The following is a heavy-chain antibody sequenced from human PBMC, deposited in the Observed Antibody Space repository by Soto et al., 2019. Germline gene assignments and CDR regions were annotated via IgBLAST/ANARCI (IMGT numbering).Heavy chain of an antibody. J-gene: IGHJ6*02. CDR1: GGSISSGTW. CDR2: IYHSGSP. Sequence: SETLSLTCAVSGGSISSGTWWSWVRQPPGRGLEWIGEIYHSGSPNYNPSLKSRVTMSVDKSKNLFSLRLSSVTAADSALSYCARVDLLTVYVCMDVWGQGTTVTVSS. CDR3: ARVDLLTVYVCMDV. D-gene: IGHD3-9*01. V-gene: IGHV4-4*02.